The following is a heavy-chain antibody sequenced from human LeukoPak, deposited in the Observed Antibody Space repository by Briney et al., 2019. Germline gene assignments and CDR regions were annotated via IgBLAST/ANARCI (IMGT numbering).Heavy chain of an antibody. D-gene: IGHD1-26*01. Sequence: PGGSLRLSCAASGFTFSSYAMSWVRQAPGKGLEWVSAISGSGGSTYYADSVKGRFTISRDNSKNTLYLQMNSLRAEDTAVYCCAIGGSYGGWCFDLWGRGTLVTVSS. V-gene: IGHV3-23*01. CDR1: GFTFSSYA. CDR3: AIGGSYGGWCFDL. J-gene: IGHJ2*01. CDR2: ISGSGGST.